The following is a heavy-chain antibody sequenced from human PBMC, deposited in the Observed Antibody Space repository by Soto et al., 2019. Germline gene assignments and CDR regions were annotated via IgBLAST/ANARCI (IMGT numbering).Heavy chain of an antibody. CDR2: IIPIFGTA. Sequence: SVKVSCKASGGTFSSYAISWVRQAPGQGLEWMAGIIPIFGTANYAQKFQGRVTITADESTSTAYMELSSLRSEDTAVYYCARVIYAAHYYYSGMDVWGPGTTVTGFS. D-gene: IGHD2-2*02. V-gene: IGHV1-69*13. J-gene: IGHJ6*02. CDR1: GGTFSSYA. CDR3: ARVIYAAHYYYSGMDV.